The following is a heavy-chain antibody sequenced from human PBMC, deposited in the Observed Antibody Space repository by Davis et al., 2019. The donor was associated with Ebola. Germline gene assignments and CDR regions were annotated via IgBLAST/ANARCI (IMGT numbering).Heavy chain of an antibody. CDR1: GFRFDDYG. J-gene: IGHJ4*02. CDR3: VKARELLFDY. Sequence: GESLKISCAVSGFRFDDYGMHWVRQGPGKGLEYVSAISSNGGSTYYADSVKGRFTISRDNSKNTLYLQMSSLRAEDTAVYYCVKARELLFDYWGQGTLVTVSS. D-gene: IGHD1-26*01. CDR2: ISSNGGST. V-gene: IGHV3-64D*08.